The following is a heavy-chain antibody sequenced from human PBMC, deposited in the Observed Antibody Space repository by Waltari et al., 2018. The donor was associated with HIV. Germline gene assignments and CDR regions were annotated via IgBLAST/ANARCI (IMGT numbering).Heavy chain of an antibody. D-gene: IGHD2-2*01. CDR1: GFTFSSHW. J-gene: IGHJ4*02. Sequence: EVQLVEAGRGLVQPGGSVRLRWGDSGFTFSSHWMSCVRQVPGNGLEWVANIKQDGSEKYYVDSVKGRFTISRDNAKNSLYLQMNSLRAEDTAVYYCARDGRYQLLGYWGQGTLVTVSS. CDR2: IKQDGSEK. CDR3: ARDGRYQLLGY. V-gene: IGHV3-7*01.